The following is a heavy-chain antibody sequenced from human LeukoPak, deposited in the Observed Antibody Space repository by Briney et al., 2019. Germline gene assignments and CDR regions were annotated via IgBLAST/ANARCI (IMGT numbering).Heavy chain of an antibody. CDR1: GYTFSGYY. J-gene: IGHJ3*02. D-gene: IGHD1-26*01. Sequence: ASVKVSCKASGYTFSGYYMHWVRQARGQGLEWMGWIYPNSGDTKYAQKFQGRVTVTRDTSISTAFMEVSRLTSDDTAVYYCASSGSDAFDIWGQGTMVTVSS. V-gene: IGHV1-2*02. CDR3: ASSGSDAFDI. CDR2: IYPNSGDT.